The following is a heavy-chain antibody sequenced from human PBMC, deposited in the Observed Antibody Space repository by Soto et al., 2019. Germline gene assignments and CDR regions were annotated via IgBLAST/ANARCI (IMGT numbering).Heavy chain of an antibody. CDR1: GGSVTTGSYN. CDR2: IFFTGIT. J-gene: IGHJ6*02. Sequence: QVQLQESGPGLVRPSETLSLTCTVSGGSVTTGSYNWSWIRRPPGKGLEWIGNIFFTGITHYNPSLNNRVTMSVDTSKNQFSLTVTSVTAAXTAVYYCARDGHGMDVWGQGTTVTVSS. V-gene: IGHV4-61*01. CDR3: ARDGHGMDV.